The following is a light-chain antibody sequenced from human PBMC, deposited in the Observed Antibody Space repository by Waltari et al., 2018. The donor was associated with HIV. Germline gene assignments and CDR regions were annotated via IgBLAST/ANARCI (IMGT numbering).Light chain of an antibody. CDR2: DVS. CDR1: SRYVGGYNY. J-gene: IGLJ2*01. Sequence: QSALTQPRSVSGSPGQSVTISCPGTSRYVGGYNYVPWYQQHPGKAPKLMIYDVSKRPSGVPDRFSGSKSGNTASLTISGLQSEDEADYYCCSYAGSYTLVFGGGTKLTVL. V-gene: IGLV2-11*01. CDR3: CSYAGSYTLV.